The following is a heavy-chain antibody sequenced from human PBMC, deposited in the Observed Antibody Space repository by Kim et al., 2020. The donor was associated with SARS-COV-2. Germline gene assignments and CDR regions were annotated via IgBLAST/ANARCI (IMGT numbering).Heavy chain of an antibody. Sequence: ASVKVSCKASGYTFTSYYMHWVRQAPGQGLEWMGIINPSGGSTSYAQKFQGRVTMTRDTSTSTVYMELSSLRSEDTAVYYCARDLYDIVVVPAAATYYYYGMDFWGQGTTVTVSS. CDR2: INPSGGST. J-gene: IGHJ6*02. V-gene: IGHV1-46*01. CDR1: GYTFTSYY. CDR3: ARDLYDIVVVPAAATYYYYGMDF. D-gene: IGHD2-2*01.